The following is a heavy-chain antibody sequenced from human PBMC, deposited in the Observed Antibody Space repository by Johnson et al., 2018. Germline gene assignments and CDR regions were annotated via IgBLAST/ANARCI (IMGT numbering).Heavy chain of an antibody. J-gene: IGHJ6*03. CDR1: GFTFDTCV. CDR2: IAATGTST. V-gene: IGHV3-23*04. CDR3: ARDRDNSDKYYYYYRDV. Sequence: VQLVQSGGGLVQPGDSLRLSCAGSGFTFDTCVMTWVRQAPGKGLEWVSSIAATGTSTYYADSVKGRFTISRDNSKNLLYLQMKKVRAEDTALYYCARDRDNSDKYYYYYRDVGGKGTTVIVSS. D-gene: IGHD5-24*01.